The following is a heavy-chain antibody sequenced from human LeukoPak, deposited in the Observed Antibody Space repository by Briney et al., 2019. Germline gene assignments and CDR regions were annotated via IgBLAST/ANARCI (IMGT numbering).Heavy chain of an antibody. D-gene: IGHD6-19*01. V-gene: IGHV3-30-3*01. CDR3: ATKAVAGDYYYYGMDV. J-gene: IGHJ6*02. CDR2: ISYDGSNK. CDR1: GFTFSSYA. Sequence: GGSLRLSCAASGFTFSSYAMHWVRQAPGKGLEWVAVISYDGSNKYYADSVKGRFTISRDNSKNTLYLQMNSLRAEDTAVYYCATKAVAGDYYYYGMDVWGQGATVTVSS.